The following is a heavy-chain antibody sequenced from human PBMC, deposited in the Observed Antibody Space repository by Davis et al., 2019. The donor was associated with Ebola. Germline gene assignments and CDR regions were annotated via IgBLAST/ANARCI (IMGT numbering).Heavy chain of an antibody. CDR2: TYYRSKWYN. Sequence: SETLSLTCAISGDSVSSNSAAWNWIRQSPSRSLEWLGRTYYRSKWYNDYAVSVKSRITINPDTSKNQFSLQLNSVTPEDTAVYYCARDRTVVVMDSSGYYPGSYYFDYWGQGTLVTVSS. J-gene: IGHJ4*02. CDR3: ARDRTVVVMDSSGYYPGSYYFDY. V-gene: IGHV6-1*01. D-gene: IGHD3-22*01. CDR1: GDSVSSNSAA.